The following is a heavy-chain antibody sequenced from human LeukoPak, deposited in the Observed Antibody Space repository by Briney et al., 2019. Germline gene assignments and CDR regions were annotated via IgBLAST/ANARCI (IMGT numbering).Heavy chain of an antibody. J-gene: IGHJ6*02. D-gene: IGHD3-16*01. CDR1: GLTFSSYW. Sequence: GGSLRLSCAASGLTFSSYWMNWARQAPGKGLEWVASINHNGNVNYYVDSVKGRFTISRDNAKNTLYLQMSNLRAEDTAVYFCARGGGLDVWGQGATVTVSS. V-gene: IGHV3-7*03. CDR3: ARGGGLDV. CDR2: INHNGNVN.